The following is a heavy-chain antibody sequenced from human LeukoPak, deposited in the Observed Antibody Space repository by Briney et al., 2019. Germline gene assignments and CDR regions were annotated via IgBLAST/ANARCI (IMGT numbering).Heavy chain of an antibody. CDR3: ARDRFMVRGVMVGTFDL. J-gene: IGHJ3*01. V-gene: IGHV3-33*01. D-gene: IGHD3-10*01. CDR1: GFTFSDYA. CDR2: IGYDGSNK. Sequence: GGSLRLSCAASGFTFSDYAMHWVRQAPGKGLEWVAVIGYDGSNKYDADSVKGRFTIFRDNSKNMMYLQMNSLRAEDTAVYYCARDRFMVRGVMVGTFDLWGQGTMVTVSS.